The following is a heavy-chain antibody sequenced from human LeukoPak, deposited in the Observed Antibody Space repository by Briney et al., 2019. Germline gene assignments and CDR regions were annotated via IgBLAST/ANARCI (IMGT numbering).Heavy chain of an antibody. Sequence: SETLSLTCAVYGGSFSGYYWSWIRQPPGRGLEWIGEINHSGSTNYNPSLKSRVTISVDTSKNQFSLKLSSVTAADTAVYYCATTTIRLGYWGQGTLVTVSS. CDR1: GGSFSGYY. V-gene: IGHV4-34*01. D-gene: IGHD1-26*01. CDR2: INHSGST. J-gene: IGHJ4*02. CDR3: ATTTIRLGY.